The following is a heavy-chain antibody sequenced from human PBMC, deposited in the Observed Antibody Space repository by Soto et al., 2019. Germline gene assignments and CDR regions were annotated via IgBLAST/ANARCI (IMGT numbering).Heavy chain of an antibody. D-gene: IGHD2-15*01. CDR3: AKASTTLVVVAASFDY. CDR1: GFTFSSYG. CDR2: ISYDGSNK. V-gene: IGHV3-30*18. J-gene: IGHJ4*02. Sequence: GGSLRLSCAASGFTFSSYGMHWVRQAPGKGLEWVAVISYDGSNKYYADSVKGRFTISRDNSKNTLYLQMNSLRAEDTAVYYCAKASTTLVVVAASFDYWGQGTLVTVSS.